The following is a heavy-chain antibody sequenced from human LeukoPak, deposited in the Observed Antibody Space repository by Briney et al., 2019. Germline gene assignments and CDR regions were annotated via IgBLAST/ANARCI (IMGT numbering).Heavy chain of an antibody. CDR3: ARDRGGSGSYYNGFDY. Sequence: SETLSLTCTVSGGSISSYYWSWIRQPPGKGLEWIGYIYYSGSTNYNPSLKSRVTISVDTSKNQFSLKLSSVTAADTAVYYCARDRGGSGSYYNGFDYWGQGTLVTVSS. CDR1: GGSISSYY. J-gene: IGHJ4*02. CDR2: IYYSGST. D-gene: IGHD3-10*01. V-gene: IGHV4-59*01.